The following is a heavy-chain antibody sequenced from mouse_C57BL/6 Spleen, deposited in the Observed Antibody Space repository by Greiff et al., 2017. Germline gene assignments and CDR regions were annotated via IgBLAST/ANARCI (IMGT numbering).Heavy chain of an antibody. Sequence: QVQLKQSGPELVKPGASVKISCKASGYAFSSSWMNWVKQRPGKGLEWIGRIYPGDGDTNYNGKFKGKATLTADKSSSTAYMQLSSLTSEDSAVYFCARAAQATSFYAMDYWGQGTSVTVSS. CDR2: IYPGDGDT. J-gene: IGHJ4*01. CDR1: GYAFSSSW. D-gene: IGHD3-2*02. CDR3: ARAAQATSFYAMDY. V-gene: IGHV1-82*01.